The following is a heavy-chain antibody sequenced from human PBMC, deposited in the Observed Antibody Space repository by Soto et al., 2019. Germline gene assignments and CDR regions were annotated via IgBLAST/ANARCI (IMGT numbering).Heavy chain of an antibody. D-gene: IGHD3-22*01. CDR2: INPSGGST. CDR3: ARSEDSDSSGYYYYYYGMDV. V-gene: IGHV1-46*01. CDR1: GYTFTSYY. Sequence: ASVKVSCKASGYTFTSYYMHWVRQAPGQGLEWMGIINPSGGSTSYAQKFQGRVAMTRDTSTSTVYMELSSLRSEDTAVYYCARSEDSDSSGYYYYYYGMDVWGQGTTVTVSS. J-gene: IGHJ6*02.